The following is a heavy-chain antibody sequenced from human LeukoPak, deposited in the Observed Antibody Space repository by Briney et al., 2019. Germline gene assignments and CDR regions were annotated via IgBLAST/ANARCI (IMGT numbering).Heavy chain of an antibody. V-gene: IGHV1-69*13. CDR1: GGTFSSYA. CDR3: ARFRDGLLDY. D-gene: IGHD5-24*01. J-gene: IGHJ4*02. Sequence: ASVKVSCKASGGTFSSYAISWVRQAPGQGLEWMGGIIPIFGTANYAQKVQGRGTITADESTSTAYMELSSLRSEDTAVYYCARFRDGLLDYWGQGTLVTVSS. CDR2: IIPIFGTA.